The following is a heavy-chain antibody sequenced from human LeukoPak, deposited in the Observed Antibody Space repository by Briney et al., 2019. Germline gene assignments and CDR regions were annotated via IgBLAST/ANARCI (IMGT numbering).Heavy chain of an antibody. V-gene: IGHV4-30-2*01. CDR2: IYHSGST. CDR1: GGSISSGGYS. D-gene: IGHD6-13*01. J-gene: IGHJ5*01. Sequence: SETLSLTCAVSGGSISSGGYSWGWIRQPPGKGLEWIGYIYHSGSTYYNPSLESRVTISVDRSKNQFSLKLSSVTAADTAVYYCARDLGSSWFDSWGQGTLVTVSS. CDR3: ARDLGSSWFDS.